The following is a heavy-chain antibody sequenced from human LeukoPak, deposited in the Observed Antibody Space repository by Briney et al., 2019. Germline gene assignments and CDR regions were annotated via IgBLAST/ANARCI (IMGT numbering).Heavy chain of an antibody. CDR2: ISAYNGNT. CDR3: ARDEVSRCSSTSCYGDFDY. J-gene: IGHJ4*02. Sequence: GASVKVSCKASGYTFTSYGISWVRQAPGQGLEWMGWISAYNGNTNYAQKLQGRVTMTTDTSTSTAYMELRSLRSDDTAVYYCARDEVSRCSSTSCYGDFDYWGQGTLVTVSS. D-gene: IGHD2-2*01. V-gene: IGHV1-18*01. CDR1: GYTFTSYG.